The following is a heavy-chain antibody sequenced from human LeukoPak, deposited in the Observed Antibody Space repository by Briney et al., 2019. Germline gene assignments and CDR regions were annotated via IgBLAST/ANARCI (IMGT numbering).Heavy chain of an antibody. CDR3: ARSLAGTSNWD. J-gene: IGHJ4*02. CDR2: IYHSGST. Sequence: PSETLSLTCGVSGYSLSSGYYWDWIRQPPGKGLEWIGSIYHSGSTYYNPSLKSRVTISVDTSKNQFSLRLSSVTAADTAMYYCARSLAGTSNWDWGQGTLVTVSS. CDR1: GYSLSSGYY. D-gene: IGHD2-2*01. V-gene: IGHV4-38-2*01.